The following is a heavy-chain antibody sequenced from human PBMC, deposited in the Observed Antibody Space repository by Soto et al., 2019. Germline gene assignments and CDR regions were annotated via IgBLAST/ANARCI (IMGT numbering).Heavy chain of an antibody. CDR3: SGDLGSNWLQGWFDP. CDR1: RFTFRSYA. V-gene: IGHV3-30-3*01. J-gene: IGHJ5*02. CDR2: ISYDGNNK. D-gene: IGHD6-13*01. Sequence: QVRLLESGGGVVQPGRSLRLSCAASRFTFRSYAMHWVRQAPGKGLEWVAAISYDGNNKYYADSVKGRFTVSRDNSKNTLYLQMQSLRTEDTAIYYCSGDLGSNWLQGWFDPWGHGALVTVSS.